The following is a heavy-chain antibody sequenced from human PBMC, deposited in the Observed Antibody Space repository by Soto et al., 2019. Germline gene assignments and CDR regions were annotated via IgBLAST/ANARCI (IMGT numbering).Heavy chain of an antibody. CDR1: GYTFTSYD. Sequence: QVQLVQSGAEVKKPGASVKVSCKASGYTFTSYDINWVRQATGQGLEWMGWMNPNSGNTGYAQKCQGRGNMDSNTAIRTAYMELSSLRSEDTAVYFCARGTPYYYDSGSYYIIDYWGQGTLVTVSS. CDR3: ARGTPYYYDSGSYYIIDY. D-gene: IGHD3-10*01. V-gene: IGHV1-8*01. J-gene: IGHJ4*02. CDR2: MNPNSGNT.